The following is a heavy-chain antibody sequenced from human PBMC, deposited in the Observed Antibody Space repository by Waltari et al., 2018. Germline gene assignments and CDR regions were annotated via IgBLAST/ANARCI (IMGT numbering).Heavy chain of an antibody. CDR1: GVFITRYRHY. V-gene: IGHV4-39*01. D-gene: IGHD5-12*01. Sequence: QLQLQESGPRLVRPSAPLSLRCRVSGVFITRYRHYWAWIRQSPGEGLEWIGTVSYSGTAYISPSLKGRVSVSRDTSKNQVSLMFGSVTAADMAVYYCATYIGASGGTAAFDVWGQGTMVTVSS. CDR3: ATYIGASGGTAAFDV. CDR2: VSYSGTA. J-gene: IGHJ3*01.